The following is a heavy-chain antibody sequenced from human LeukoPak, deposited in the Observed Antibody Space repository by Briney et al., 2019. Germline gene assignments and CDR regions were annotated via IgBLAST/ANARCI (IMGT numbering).Heavy chain of an antibody. V-gene: IGHV3-66*01. CDR2: ITSGGST. Sequence: GGSLRLSCAASGFTFDSYAMNWVRQAPGKGLEWLSVITSGGSTYYADSVKGRFNISRDNSKNTLYLQMNSLRAEDTAVYYCARESFGGSFDYWGQGTLVTVSS. D-gene: IGHD2-15*01. CDR3: ARESFGGSFDY. J-gene: IGHJ4*02. CDR1: GFTFDSYA.